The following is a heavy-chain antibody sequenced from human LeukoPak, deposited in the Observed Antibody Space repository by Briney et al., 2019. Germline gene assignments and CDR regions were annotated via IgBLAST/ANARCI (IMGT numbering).Heavy chain of an antibody. CDR2: IYYTGLT. CDR3: GRWNEGWDH. D-gene: IGHD1-1*01. V-gene: IGHV4-59*01. J-gene: IGHJ4*02. CDR1: GGSISGFY. Sequence: SETLSLTCTVSGGSISGFYWDWIRQPPGKGLEWLGYIYYTGLTNYNPSLRTRITMSVDTSKNQFSLKLSSVTAADTAVYYCGRWNEGWDHLGQGTLVTVSS.